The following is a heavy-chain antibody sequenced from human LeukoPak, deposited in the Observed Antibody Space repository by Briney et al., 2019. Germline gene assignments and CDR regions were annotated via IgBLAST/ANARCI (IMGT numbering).Heavy chain of an antibody. CDR2: AYYSGST. D-gene: IGHD4-11*01. CDR1: GGSISGSSYY. V-gene: IGHV4-39*01. J-gene: IGHJ4*02. CDR3: ARSDYSNYFDY. Sequence: PSETLSLTCTVSGGSISGSSYYWGWIRQPPGKGLEWIGSAYYSGSTYYNPSLKSRVIISVDTSKNQFSLKLSSVTAADTAVYYCARSDYSNYFDYWGQGTLVTVSS.